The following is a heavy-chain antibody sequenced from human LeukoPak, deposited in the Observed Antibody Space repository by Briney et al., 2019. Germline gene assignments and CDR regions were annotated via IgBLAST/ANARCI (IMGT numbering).Heavy chain of an antibody. V-gene: IGHV4-61*02. Sequence: SRTLSLTCTVSGGSISSGSYYWSWIRQPAGKGLEWIGRIYTSGSTNYNPSLKSRVTISVDTSKNQFSLKLSSVTAADTAVYYCARGGGNYDILTGYYFYSDAFDIWGQGTMVTVSS. J-gene: IGHJ3*02. CDR1: GGSISSGSYY. CDR3: ARGGGNYDILTGYYFYSDAFDI. D-gene: IGHD3-9*01. CDR2: IYTSGST.